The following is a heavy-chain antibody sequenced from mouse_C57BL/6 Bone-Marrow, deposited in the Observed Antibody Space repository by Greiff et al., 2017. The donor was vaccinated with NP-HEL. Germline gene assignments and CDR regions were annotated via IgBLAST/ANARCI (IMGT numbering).Heavy chain of an antibody. Sequence: QVQLKESGPELVKPGASVKISCKASGYAFSSSWMNWVKQRPGKGLEWIGRIYPGDGDTNYNGKFKGKATLTADKSSSTDYMQLSSLTSEDSAVYFCSRLGCYDGHYYAMDYWGQGTSVTVSS. J-gene: IGHJ4*01. V-gene: IGHV1-82*01. D-gene: IGHD2-12*01. CDR2: IYPGDGDT. CDR1: GYAFSSSW. CDR3: SRLGCYDGHYYAMDY.